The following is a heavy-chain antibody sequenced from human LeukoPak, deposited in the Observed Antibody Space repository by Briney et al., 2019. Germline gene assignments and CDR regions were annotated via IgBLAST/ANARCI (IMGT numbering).Heavy chain of an antibody. V-gene: IGHV3-23*01. CDR2: ISGSGGST. Sequence: GGSLRLSCAASEFTFSTYAMSWVRQAPGKGLEWVLAISGSGGSTYYADSVKGRFTVSRDNSKNTLFLQMNSLRAEDAAVYYCAKILGSWYSAFDISGQGTMVTASS. CDR1: EFTFSTYA. D-gene: IGHD6-13*01. J-gene: IGHJ3*02. CDR3: AKILGSWYSAFDI.